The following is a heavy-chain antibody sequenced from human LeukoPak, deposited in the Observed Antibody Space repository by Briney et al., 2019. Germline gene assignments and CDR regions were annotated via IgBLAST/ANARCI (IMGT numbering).Heavy chain of an antibody. J-gene: IGHJ5*02. Sequence: ASVKVSCKASGYTFTNYGISWVRQAPGQGLEWMGWISAYNGNTNYAQKLQGRVTMTTDTSTSTAYMELRSLRSDDTAVYYCARDRDYSSSWYSRPNWFDPWGQGTLVTVSS. CDR1: GYTFTNYG. CDR3: ARDRDYSSSWYSRPNWFDP. V-gene: IGHV1-18*01. D-gene: IGHD6-13*01. CDR2: ISAYNGNT.